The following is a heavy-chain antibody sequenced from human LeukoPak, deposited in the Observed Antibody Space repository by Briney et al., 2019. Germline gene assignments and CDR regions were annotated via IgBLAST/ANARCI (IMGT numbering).Heavy chain of an antibody. CDR1: GFTFSSYA. Sequence: GGSLRLSCAASGFTFSSYAMSWVRQAPGKGLEWVSAISGSGGSTYYADSVKGRFTISRDNSKNTLYLQMNSLRAEDTAVYYCAKRTRPYSGYDSHFDHWGQGTLVTVSS. V-gene: IGHV3-23*01. CDR2: ISGSGGST. CDR3: AKRTRPYSGYDSHFDH. J-gene: IGHJ4*02. D-gene: IGHD5-12*01.